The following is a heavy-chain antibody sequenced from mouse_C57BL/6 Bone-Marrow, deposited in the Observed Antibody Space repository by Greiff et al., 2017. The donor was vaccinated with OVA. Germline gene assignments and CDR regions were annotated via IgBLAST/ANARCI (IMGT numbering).Heavy chain of an antibody. J-gene: IGHJ2*01. CDR3: TLYGNYVFDY. D-gene: IGHD2-1*01. V-gene: IGHV14-4*01. Sequence: VQLQQSGAELVRPGASVKLSCTASGFNIKDDYMPWVKQRPEQGLEWIGWIDPENGDTEYASKFQGKATITADTSSNTAYLQLSSLTSEDTAVYYCTLYGNYVFDYWGQGTTLTVSS. CDR1: GFNIKDDY. CDR2: IDPENGDT.